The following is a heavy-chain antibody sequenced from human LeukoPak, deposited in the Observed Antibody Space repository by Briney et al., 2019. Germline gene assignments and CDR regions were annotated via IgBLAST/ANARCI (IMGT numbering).Heavy chain of an antibody. Sequence: SQTLSLTCTVSGGSISSGYYWGWIRQPPGKGLEWIGSIYHSGSTYYNPSLKSRVTISVDTSKNQFSLKVSSVTAADTAVYYCARVGLWFGELSHDYWGQGTLVTVSS. CDR2: IYHSGST. CDR1: GGSISSGYY. CDR3: ARVGLWFGELSHDY. J-gene: IGHJ4*02. V-gene: IGHV4-38-2*02. D-gene: IGHD3-10*01.